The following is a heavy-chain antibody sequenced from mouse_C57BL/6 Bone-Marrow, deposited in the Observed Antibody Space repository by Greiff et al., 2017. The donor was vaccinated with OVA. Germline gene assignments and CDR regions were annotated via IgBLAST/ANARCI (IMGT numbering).Heavy chain of an antibody. CDR2: ISNGGGST. D-gene: IGHD2-3*01. J-gene: IGHJ3*01. V-gene: IGHV5-12*01. CDR1: GFTFSDYY. CDR3: ARVGYYGGFAY. Sequence: DVMLVESGGGLVQPGGSLKLSCAASGFTFSDYYMYWVRQTPEQRLEWVAYISNGGGSTYYTDTVKGRSTISRDNATSTLYLQMSRLKSEDTAMYYCARVGYYGGFAYWGQGTLVTVSA.